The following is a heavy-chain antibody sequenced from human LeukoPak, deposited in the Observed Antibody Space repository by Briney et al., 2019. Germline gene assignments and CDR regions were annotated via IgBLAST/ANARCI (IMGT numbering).Heavy chain of an antibody. D-gene: IGHD1-1*01. CDR1: GFTFSSYA. V-gene: IGHV3-23*01. Sequence: GGSLRLSCAVSGFTFSSYAMSWVRQAPGKGLEWVSAISGSGGSTYYADSVKGRFTISRDNSKNTLYLQMNSLRAEDTAVYYCAKASRLYWNDGPDWFDPWGQGTLVTVSS. CDR3: AKASRLYWNDGPDWFDP. CDR2: ISGSGGST. J-gene: IGHJ5*02.